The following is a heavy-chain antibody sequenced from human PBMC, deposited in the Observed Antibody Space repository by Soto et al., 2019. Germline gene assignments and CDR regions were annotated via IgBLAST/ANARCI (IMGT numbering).Heavy chain of an antibody. CDR3: AKSPPQSSPVVVVAATPFDY. J-gene: IGHJ4*02. D-gene: IGHD2-15*01. Sequence: SGGSLRLSCAASGFTFSSYAMSWVRQAPGKGLEWVSAISGSGGSTYYADSVKGRFTISRDNSKNTLYLQMNSLRAEDTAVYYCAKSPPQSSPVVVVAATPFDYWGQGTLVTVSS. CDR2: ISGSGGST. V-gene: IGHV3-23*01. CDR1: GFTFSSYA.